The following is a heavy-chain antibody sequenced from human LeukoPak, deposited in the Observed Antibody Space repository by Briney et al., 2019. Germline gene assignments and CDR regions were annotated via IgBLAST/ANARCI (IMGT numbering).Heavy chain of an antibody. CDR1: GFTFSDYY. J-gene: IGHJ6*03. CDR3: ARDGFFDGSWHAGVYYYMDV. Sequence: GGSLRLSCAASGFTFSDYYMSWIRQAPGKGLEWVSYISSSGRTIYYADSVKGRFTISRDNAKNSLYLQMNSLRAEDTAVYYCARDGFFDGSWHAGVYYYMDVWGKGTTVTVSS. CDR2: ISSSGRTI. V-gene: IGHV3-11*04. D-gene: IGHD6-13*01.